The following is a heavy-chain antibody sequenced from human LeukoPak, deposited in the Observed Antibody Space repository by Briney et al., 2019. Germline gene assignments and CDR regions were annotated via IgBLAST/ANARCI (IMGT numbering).Heavy chain of an antibody. V-gene: IGHV3-48*01. CDR3: AREHYDILTGYLGY. CDR1: GFTFSSYS. Sequence: GGSLRLSCAASGFTFSSYSMNWVRQAPGKGLEWVSYISGSSSTIYYADSVKGRFTISRDNAKNSLYLQMNSLRAEDTAVYYCAREHYDILTGYLGYWGQGTLVTVSS. CDR2: ISGSSSTI. J-gene: IGHJ4*02. D-gene: IGHD3-9*01.